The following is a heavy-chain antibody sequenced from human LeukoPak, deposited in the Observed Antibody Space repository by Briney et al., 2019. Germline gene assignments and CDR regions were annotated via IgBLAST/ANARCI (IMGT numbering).Heavy chain of an antibody. CDR2: IYYSGST. V-gene: IGHV4-39*02. CDR3: ARDRTGKLDY. D-gene: IGHD1-1*01. CDR1: GGSISSSSYY. J-gene: IGHJ4*02. Sequence: SETLSLTCTVSGGSISSSSYYWGWIRQPPGKGLEWIGSIYYSGSTYHNPSLKSRVTISVDTSKNQFSLKLSSVTAADTAVYYCARDRTGKLDYWGQGTLVTVSS.